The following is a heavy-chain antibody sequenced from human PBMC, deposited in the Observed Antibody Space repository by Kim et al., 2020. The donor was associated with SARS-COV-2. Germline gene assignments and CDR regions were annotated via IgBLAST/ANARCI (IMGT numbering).Heavy chain of an antibody. D-gene: IGHD2-2*02. J-gene: IGHJ6*02. CDR1: GGSLSGYH. CDR2: INHSGST. V-gene: IGHV4-34*01. Sequence: SETLSLTCAVYGGSLSGYHWTWIRQAPGKGLEWIGEINHSGSTNCNPSLKSRVTISLDGSKNQFSVNLRSVTAADTAVYYCARGRTGVVPSPILGIGPYFEFYAMDVWGQGTTVTVSS. CDR3: ARGRTGVVPSPILGIGPYFEFYAMDV.